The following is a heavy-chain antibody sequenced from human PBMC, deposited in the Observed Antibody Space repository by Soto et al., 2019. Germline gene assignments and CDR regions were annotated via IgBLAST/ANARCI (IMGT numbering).Heavy chain of an antibody. D-gene: IGHD3-3*01. CDR2: ISYDGSNK. V-gene: IGHV3-30-3*01. CDR3: ARDGEGSYYESPDY. Sequence: QVQLVESGGGVVQPGRSLRLSCAASGFTFSSYAMHWVRQAPGKGLEWVAVISYDGSNKYYADSVKGRFTISRDNSKNTRYLQMNSLRAEDTAVYYCARDGEGSYYESPDYWGQGTLVTVSS. CDR1: GFTFSSYA. J-gene: IGHJ4*02.